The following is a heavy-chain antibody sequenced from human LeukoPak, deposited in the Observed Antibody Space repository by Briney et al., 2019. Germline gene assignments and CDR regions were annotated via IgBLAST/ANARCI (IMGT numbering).Heavy chain of an antibody. CDR3: AKSLPLDEYSSSWFIDSVPHYYYYGMDV. Sequence: GGSLRLSCAVSGFTFRKYAIHWVRQAPGKGLEWVAFISWDGSTKYYADSVKGRFTISRDNSQNTLDLQMNSLRAEDTAVYYCAKSLPLDEYSSSWFIDSVPHYYYYGMDVWGQGTTVTVSS. CDR1: GFTFRKYA. D-gene: IGHD6-13*01. J-gene: IGHJ6*02. V-gene: IGHV3-30-3*01. CDR2: ISWDGSTK.